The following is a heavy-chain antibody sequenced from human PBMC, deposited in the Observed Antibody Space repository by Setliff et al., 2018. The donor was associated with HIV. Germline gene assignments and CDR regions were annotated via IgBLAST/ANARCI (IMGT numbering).Heavy chain of an antibody. CDR3: ARDRVVAAAYYYYYMDV. D-gene: IGHD2-15*01. V-gene: IGHV3-23*01. Sequence: GSLRLSCTASAFTFNKYAMAWVRQAPGKGLEWVSAIGASGGRTYYADSVKGRFTISRDNSKNTLYLQMNSLRAEDTAVYYCARDRVVAAAYYYYYMDVWGKGTTVTVSS. CDR1: AFTFNKYA. J-gene: IGHJ6*03. CDR2: IGASGGRT.